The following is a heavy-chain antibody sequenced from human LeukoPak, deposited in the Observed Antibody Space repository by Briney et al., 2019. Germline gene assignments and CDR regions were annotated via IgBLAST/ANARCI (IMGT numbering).Heavy chain of an antibody. V-gene: IGHV1-24*01. J-gene: IGHJ4*02. Sequence: ASVKVSCKVSGYTLTELSMNWVRQAPGKGLEWMGGFDPEDGEPIYAQKFQGRVTMTEDTSTDTAYMELSSLRSEDTAVYYCATGLRYFDWLPYDYWGQGTLVTVSS. D-gene: IGHD3-9*01. CDR2: FDPEDGEP. CDR3: ATGLRYFDWLPYDY. CDR1: GYTLTELS.